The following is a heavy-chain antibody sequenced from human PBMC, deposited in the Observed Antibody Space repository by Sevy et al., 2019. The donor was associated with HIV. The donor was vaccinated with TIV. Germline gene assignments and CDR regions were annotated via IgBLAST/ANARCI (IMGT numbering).Heavy chain of an antibody. D-gene: IGHD2-8*01. CDR2: IGYDGSNK. CDR3: ARDPRMYGDYLLAYFDY. CDR1: GFTPITYG. V-gene: IGHV3-33*01. Sequence: GGSLRLSCAASGFTPITYGMHWVRQAPGKGLEWVAVIGYDGSNKYYADSVKGRFTISRDNSKNTLFPQMDSLRAEDTAVYYCARDPRMYGDYLLAYFDYWGQGTLVTVSS. J-gene: IGHJ4*02.